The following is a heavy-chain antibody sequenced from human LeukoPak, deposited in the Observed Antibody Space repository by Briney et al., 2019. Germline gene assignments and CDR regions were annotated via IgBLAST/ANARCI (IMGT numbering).Heavy chain of an antibody. CDR1: GFTFSSYS. D-gene: IGHD6-13*01. CDR3: ARDRGGSSWYEASWFDP. J-gene: IGHJ5*02. V-gene: IGHV3-21*01. CDR2: ISSSSSYI. Sequence: GGSLRLSCAASGFTFSSYSMNWVRQAPGKGLEWVSSISSSSSYIYYADSVKGRFTTSRDNAKNSLYLQMNSLRAEDTAVYYCARDRGGSSWYEASWFDPWGQGTLVTVSS.